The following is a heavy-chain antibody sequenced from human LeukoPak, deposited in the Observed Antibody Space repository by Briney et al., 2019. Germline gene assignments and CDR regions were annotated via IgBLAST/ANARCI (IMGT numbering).Heavy chain of an antibody. J-gene: IGHJ4*02. CDR3: ARARTYYDILTGYYNAPYFDY. Sequence: TSETLSLTCAVYGGSFSGYYWSWIRQPPGKGLEWIGEINHSGSTNYNPSLKSRVTISVDTSKNQFSLKLSSVTAADTAVYYCARARTYYDILTGYYNAPYFDYWGQGTLVTVSS. CDR1: GGSFSGYY. CDR2: INHSGST. D-gene: IGHD3-9*01. V-gene: IGHV4-34*01.